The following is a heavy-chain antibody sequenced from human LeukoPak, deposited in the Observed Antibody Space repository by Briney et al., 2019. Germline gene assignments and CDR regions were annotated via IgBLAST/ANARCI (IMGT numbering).Heavy chain of an antibody. Sequence: SETLSLTCAVYGGSFSGYYWSWIRQPPGKGLEWIGEINHSGSTNYNPSLKSRVTISVDTSKNQFSLKLSSVTAADTAVYYCARHELLWFGELSGGGNWFDPWGQGTLVTVSS. J-gene: IGHJ5*02. D-gene: IGHD3-10*01. CDR2: INHSGST. CDR3: ARHELLWFGELSGGGNWFDP. CDR1: GGSFSGYY. V-gene: IGHV4-34*01.